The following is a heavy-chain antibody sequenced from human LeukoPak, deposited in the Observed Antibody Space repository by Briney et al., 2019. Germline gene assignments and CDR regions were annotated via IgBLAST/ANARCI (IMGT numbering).Heavy chain of an antibody. V-gene: IGHV3-48*01. CDR3: ASLASEWELPEVDY. D-gene: IGHD1-26*01. CDR1: GFTFSSYA. Sequence: GGSLRLSCAASGFTFSSYAMNWVRQAPGRGRGGVSYISPSSTLIYYADSVKGRFTISRDNAKKSLFLQMNSLRAEDTAVYYCASLASEWELPEVDYWGLGTLVTVSS. CDR2: ISPSSTLI. J-gene: IGHJ4*02.